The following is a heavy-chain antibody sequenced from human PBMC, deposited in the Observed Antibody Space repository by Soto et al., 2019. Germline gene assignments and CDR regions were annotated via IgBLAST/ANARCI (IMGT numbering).Heavy chain of an antibody. CDR2: IIPIFGIT. J-gene: IGHJ6*02. CDR1: GGTFSFSRYA. Sequence: QVHLVQSGAEVEKPGSSVKVSCKASGGTFSFSRYAMNWVRQAPGQGLEWMGEIIPIFGITNYAQKFQNRVTITADESTTTAFMELSSLTSEDTAVYYCARDPTSTTVPTFGMDVWGQGTTVTVSS. V-gene: IGHV1-69*01. D-gene: IGHD4-4*01. CDR3: ARDPTSTTVPTFGMDV.